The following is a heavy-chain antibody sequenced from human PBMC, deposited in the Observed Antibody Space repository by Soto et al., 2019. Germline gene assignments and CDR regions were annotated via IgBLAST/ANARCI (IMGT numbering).Heavy chain of an antibody. V-gene: IGHV4-59*01. CDR2: IYYTGST. J-gene: IGHJ5*02. Sequence: SETLSLTCTVSGGSINSYYWTWIRQPPGKGLEWSGYIYYTGSTDYNPSLKSRVTISVDTSKNQFSLRLRSVTAADTAVYYCARSGYQHSMNWFDPWGQGTLVTVSS. CDR1: GGSINSYY. CDR3: ARSGYQHSMNWFDP. D-gene: IGHD3-3*01.